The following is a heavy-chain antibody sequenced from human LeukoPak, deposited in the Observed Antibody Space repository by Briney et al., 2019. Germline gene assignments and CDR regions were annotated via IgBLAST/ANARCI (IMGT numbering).Heavy chain of an antibody. CDR1: GYTFTDYY. V-gene: IGHV1-2*02. CDR2: INPNSGGT. D-gene: IGHD2-15*01. CDR3: ARSESCSGGSCYSPFYYYYYGMDV. Sequence: ASVKVSCKASGYTFTDYYMHWVRQAPGQGLEWMGWINPNSGGTNYAQKFQGRVTMTRDTSISTAYMELGRLRSDDTAVYYCARSESCSGGSCYSPFYYYYYGMDVWGQGTTVTVSS. J-gene: IGHJ6*02.